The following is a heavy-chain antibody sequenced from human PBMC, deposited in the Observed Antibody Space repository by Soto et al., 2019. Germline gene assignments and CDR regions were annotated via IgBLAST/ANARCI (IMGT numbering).Heavy chain of an antibody. D-gene: IGHD2-2*01. Sequence: PGESLKISCKGSGYSFTSYWIGWVRQMPGKGLEWMGIIYPGDSDTRYSPSFQGQVTISAGKSISTAYLQWSSLKASDTAMYYCARPFCSSYSCYGDCYYFDYWGQVALVTV. CDR3: ARPFCSSYSCYGDCYYFDY. V-gene: IGHV5-51*01. CDR1: GYSFTSYW. CDR2: IYPGDSDT. J-gene: IGHJ4*02.